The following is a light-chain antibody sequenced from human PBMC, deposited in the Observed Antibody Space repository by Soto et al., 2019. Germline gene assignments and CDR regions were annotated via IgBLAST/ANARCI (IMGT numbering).Light chain of an antibody. V-gene: IGKV1-5*03. CDR3: KQYNDYSRT. Sequence: DIQMTQSPSTLAASVGDIVTITGRANQTSNSWLAWYQQKSGKAPKLLIYKAPSLESGVPSRFSGSGSGTDVTLTICSLQTDDFATYYCKQYNDYSRTFGEGTKVEIK. CDR2: KAP. CDR1: QTSNSW. J-gene: IGKJ4*02.